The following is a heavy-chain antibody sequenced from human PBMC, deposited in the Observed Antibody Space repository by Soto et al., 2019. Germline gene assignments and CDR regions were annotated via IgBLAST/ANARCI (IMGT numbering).Heavy chain of an antibody. D-gene: IGHD3-10*01. CDR2: ISPMFGAA. CDR3: ATEGQVHTPAFVY. Sequence: QVQLVQSGAEMKKPGSSVKVSCQSSGGTFNTYAMNWVRQAPGQGPEWMGDISPMFGAANYAPKFQGRVTITADESTGTSYMQVSSWTSEDKALYFCATEGQVHTPAFVYWGQGTLVTVSS. CDR1: GGTFNTYA. J-gene: IGHJ4*02. V-gene: IGHV1-69*19.